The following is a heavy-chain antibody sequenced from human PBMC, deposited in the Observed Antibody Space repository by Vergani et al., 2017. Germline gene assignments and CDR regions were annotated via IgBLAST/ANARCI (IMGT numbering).Heavy chain of an antibody. D-gene: IGHD5-12*01. J-gene: IGHJ4*02. CDR2: IIPILGIA. V-gene: IGHV1-69*02. CDR1: GGTFSSYT. CDR3: ARSIVGDYSGYETLDY. Sequence: QVQLVQSGAEVKKPGSSVKVSCKASGGTFSSYTISWVRQAPGQGLEWMGRIIPILGIANYAQKFQGRVTITADKSTSTAYMELSSLRSEDTAVYYCARSIVGDYSGYETLDYWGQGTLVTVSS.